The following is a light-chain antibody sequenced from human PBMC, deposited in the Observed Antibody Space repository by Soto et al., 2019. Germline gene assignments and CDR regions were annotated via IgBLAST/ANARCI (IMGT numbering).Light chain of an antibody. Sequence: EIVLTQSPGTLSFSPGERVTLSCRASQSVSSSYLAWYQQKPGQAPRLLIYGASSRATGIPDRFSGSGSGTDFTLTISRLESEDFAVYYCQQSGSSPFTFGGGTKVEIK. CDR3: QQSGSSPFT. CDR2: GAS. CDR1: QSVSSSY. J-gene: IGKJ4*01. V-gene: IGKV3-20*01.